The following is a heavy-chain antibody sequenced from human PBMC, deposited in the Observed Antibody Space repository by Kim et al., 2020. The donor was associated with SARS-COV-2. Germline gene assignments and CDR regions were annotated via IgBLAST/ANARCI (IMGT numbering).Heavy chain of an antibody. V-gene: IGHV3-30*02. D-gene: IGHD2-15*01. CDR2: IWYDGSNK. CDR3: AKGGVVVADPEGVYYYYYGMDV. Sequence: GGSLRLSCAASGFTFSSYGMHWVRQAPGKGLEWVAFIWYDGSNKYYADSVKGRFTISRDNSKNTLYLQMNSLRAEDTAVYYCAKGGVVVADPEGVYYYYYGMDVWGQGTTVTVSS. J-gene: IGHJ6*02. CDR1: GFTFSSYG.